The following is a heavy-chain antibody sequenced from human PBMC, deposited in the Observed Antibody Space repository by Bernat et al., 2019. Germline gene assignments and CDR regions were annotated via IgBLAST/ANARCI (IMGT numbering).Heavy chain of an antibody. CDR3: TRGRFLEWLSTPYYFDY. CDR2: IRSKAYGEQT. J-gene: IGHJ4*02. CDR1: GFTFGDYA. D-gene: IGHD3-3*01. V-gene: IGHV3-49*05. Sequence: EVQLVESGGGLVKPGRSLRLSCTASGFTFGDYAMSWFRQAPGKGLEWVGFIRSKAYGEQTEYAASVKGRFTISRDDSKSIAYLQMNSLKTEDTAVYYCTRGRFLEWLSTPYYFDYWGQGTLVTVSS.